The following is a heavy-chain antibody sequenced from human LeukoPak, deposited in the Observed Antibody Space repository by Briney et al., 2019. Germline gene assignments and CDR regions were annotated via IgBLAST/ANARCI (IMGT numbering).Heavy chain of an antibody. CDR1: GGSFSSYY. V-gene: IGHV4-59*01. D-gene: IGHD6-6*01. Sequence: SETLSLTCTVSGGSFSSYYWSWIRQPPGKGLEWIGYIYYSGSTNYNPSLKSRVTISVDTSKNQFSLKLSSVTAADTAVYYGARAMGIAARPFHFDYWGQGTLVTVSS. CDR3: ARAMGIAARPFHFDY. J-gene: IGHJ4*02. CDR2: IYYSGST.